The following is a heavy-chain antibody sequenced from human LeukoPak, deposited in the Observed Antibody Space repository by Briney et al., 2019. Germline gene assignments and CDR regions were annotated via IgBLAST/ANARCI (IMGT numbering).Heavy chain of an antibody. CDR1: GFTFNTYN. Sequence: GGSLRPSCASSGFTFNTYNMNWVRQAPGKGLEWISYISSSGSNIYYADSVRGRFTISRDNAKNSLYLQMNSLRAEDTAVYYCATSGSYFRYYFDHWGQGTLVTVSS. CDR2: ISSSGSNI. CDR3: ATSGSYFRYYFDH. V-gene: IGHV3-48*04. D-gene: IGHD1-26*01. J-gene: IGHJ4*02.